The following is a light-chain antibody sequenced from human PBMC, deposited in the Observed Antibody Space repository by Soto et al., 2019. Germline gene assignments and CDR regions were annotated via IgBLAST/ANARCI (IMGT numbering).Light chain of an antibody. V-gene: IGKV1-39*01. CDR1: QSVNTN. CDR3: QQTYNAPHT. J-gene: IGKJ2*01. CDR2: ATS. Sequence: DTQMTQSPLSLSASVGDRVSITCRASQSVNTNLHWFQQKPGKAPKLLIYATSNLHSGIPSRFSGSGSGTDFTLTISSLQPEDFASYYCQQTYNAPHTFGQGTRVEIK.